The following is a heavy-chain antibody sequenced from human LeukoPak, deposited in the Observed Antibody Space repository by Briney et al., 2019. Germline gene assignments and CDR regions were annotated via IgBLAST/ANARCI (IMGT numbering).Heavy chain of an antibody. CDR3: TRPLSGSHTLEGGDFDY. V-gene: IGHV3-73*01. D-gene: IGHD1-26*01. CDR2: IRSKANSYAT. CDR1: GFTFSGSA. Sequence: GGSLKLSCAASGFTFSGSAMHWVRQASGEGLEWVGRIRSKANSYATAYAASVKGRFTISRDDSKNTAYLQMNSLKTEDTAVYYCTRPLSGSHTLEGGDFDYWGQGTLVTVSS. J-gene: IGHJ4*02.